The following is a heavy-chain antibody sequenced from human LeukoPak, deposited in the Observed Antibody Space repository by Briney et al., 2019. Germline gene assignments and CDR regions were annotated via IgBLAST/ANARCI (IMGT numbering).Heavy chain of an antibody. J-gene: IGHJ4*02. D-gene: IGHD2-21*01. CDR3: ARDRRLSVSDYYFDY. V-gene: IGHV3-23*01. CDR1: EFTFSSYA. Sequence: PGGSLRLSCAASEFTFSSYAMTWVRQAPGKGLEWVSTISGSGGSTYYADSVKGRFTISRDNSKNTLYLQMNSLRAEDTAVYYCARDRRLSVSDYYFDYWGQGTLVTVSS. CDR2: ISGSGGST.